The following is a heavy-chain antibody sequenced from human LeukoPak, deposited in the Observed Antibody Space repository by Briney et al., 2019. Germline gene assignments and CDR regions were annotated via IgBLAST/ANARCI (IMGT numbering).Heavy chain of an antibody. CDR1: GFTFSSYG. D-gene: IGHD4-17*01. CDR3: ARDLTTDYLLSAAFDI. CDR2: ISGSGGST. V-gene: IGHV3-23*01. Sequence: PGGSLRLSCAASGFTFSSYGMSWVRQAPGKGLEWVSAISGSGGSTYYADSVKGRFTISRDNSKNTLYLQMNSLRAEDTAVYYCARDLTTDYLLSAAFDIWGQGTMVTVSS. J-gene: IGHJ3*02.